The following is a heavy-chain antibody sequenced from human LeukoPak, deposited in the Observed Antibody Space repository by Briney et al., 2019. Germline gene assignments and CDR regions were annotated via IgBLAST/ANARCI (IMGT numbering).Heavy chain of an antibody. CDR2: IKVDGSEK. CDR1: GFSFSRSW. Sequence: PGGSLRLSCVASGFSFSRSWMSWGRQTPGTGLHSLTNIKVDGSEKHYLDSVEGRFIISRDNAKNSLHLQMNNLRAEDTAEYYCVRDGPFGSGTFGYWVQGTLVSVSS. V-gene: IGHV3-7*01. J-gene: IGHJ4*02. D-gene: IGHD3-10*01. CDR3: VRDGPFGSGTFGY.